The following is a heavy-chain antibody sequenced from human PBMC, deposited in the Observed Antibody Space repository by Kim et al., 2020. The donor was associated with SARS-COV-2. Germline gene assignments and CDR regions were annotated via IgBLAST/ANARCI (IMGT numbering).Heavy chain of an antibody. CDR3: AKDTGSSWYDSFDY. Sequence: GGSLRLSCAASGFTFDDYAMHWVRQAPGKGLEWVSGISWNSGSIGYADSVKGRFTISRDNAKNSLYLQMNSLRAEDTALYYCAKDTGSSWYDSFDYWGQG. CDR1: GFTFDDYA. D-gene: IGHD6-13*01. V-gene: IGHV3-9*01. J-gene: IGHJ4*02. CDR2: ISWNSGSI.